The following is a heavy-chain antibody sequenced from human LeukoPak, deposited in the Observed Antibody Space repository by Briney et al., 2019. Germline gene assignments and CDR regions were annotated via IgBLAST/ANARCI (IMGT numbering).Heavy chain of an antibody. CDR2: INHSGST. CDR1: GGSFSGYY. J-gene: IGHJ4*02. V-gene: IGHV4-34*01. CDR3: ARDSTYYDFWSGYPPNYYFDY. D-gene: IGHD3-3*01. Sequence: SETLSLTCAVYGGSFSGYYWSWIRQPPGKGLEWIGEINHSGSTNYNPSLKSRVTISVDTSKNQFSLKLSSVTAADTAVYYCARDSTYYDFWSGYPPNYYFDYWGQGTLVTVSS.